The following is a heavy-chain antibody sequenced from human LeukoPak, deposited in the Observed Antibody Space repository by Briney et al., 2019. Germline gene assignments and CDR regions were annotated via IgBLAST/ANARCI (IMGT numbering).Heavy chain of an antibody. V-gene: IGHV3-48*01. CDR3: ARDGSDGVGY. D-gene: IGHD1-1*01. J-gene: IGHJ4*02. CDR2: ISSSSITI. CDR1: GFTFSSYS. Sequence: GGSLRLSCAASGFTFSSYSMNWVRQAPGKGLEWVSYISSSSITIYYADSVKGRFTISRDNAKNSLYLQMNSLRAEDTAVYYCARDGSDGVGYWGQGTLVTVSS.